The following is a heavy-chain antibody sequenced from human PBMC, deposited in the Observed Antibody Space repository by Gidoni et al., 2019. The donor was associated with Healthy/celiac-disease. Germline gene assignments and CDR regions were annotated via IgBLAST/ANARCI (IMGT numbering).Heavy chain of an antibody. D-gene: IGHD3-22*01. J-gene: IGHJ4*02. CDR3: AAADSSGYYDFDY. CDR1: GFTFTSSA. CDR2: IAVGSGNT. V-gene: IGHV1-58*01. Sequence: QMQLVQSGPEVKKPGTSVKVSCKASGFTFTSSAVQWVRQARGQRLEWIGWIAVGSGNTNYAQEFQERVTITRDMSTSTAYMELSSLRSEDTAVYYCAAADSSGYYDFDYWGQGTLVTVSS.